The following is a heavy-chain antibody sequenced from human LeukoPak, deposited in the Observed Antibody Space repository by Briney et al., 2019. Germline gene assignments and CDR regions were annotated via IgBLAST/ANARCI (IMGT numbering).Heavy chain of an antibody. CDR2: IRSKAYGGTT. Sequence: GGSLRLSCTASGFTFGDYAMSWFRQAPGKGLEWVGFIRSKAYGGTTEYAASVKGRFTISRDDSKSIAYLQMNSLKTEDTAVYYCTREPEVRYFDWLPSYYFDYWGQGTLVTVSS. D-gene: IGHD3-9*01. V-gene: IGHV3-49*03. CDR3: TREPEVRYFDWLPSYYFDY. CDR1: GFTFGDYA. J-gene: IGHJ4*02.